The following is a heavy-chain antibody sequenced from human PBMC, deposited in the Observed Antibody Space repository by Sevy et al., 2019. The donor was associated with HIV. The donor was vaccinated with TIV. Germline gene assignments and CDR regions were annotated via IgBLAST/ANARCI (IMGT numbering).Heavy chain of an antibody. Sequence: GGSLRLSCAASGFILSTNDMSWVRQAPGKGLEWVSVIYGGGSTYYADSVKGRFTISRDTSKNAVFLQMNSLRAEDTAVYFCARDQGGSLDYWGQGTLVTVSS. V-gene: IGHV3-53*01. J-gene: IGHJ4*02. CDR1: GFILSTND. CDR3: ARDQGGSLDY. CDR2: IYGGGST. D-gene: IGHD3-10*01.